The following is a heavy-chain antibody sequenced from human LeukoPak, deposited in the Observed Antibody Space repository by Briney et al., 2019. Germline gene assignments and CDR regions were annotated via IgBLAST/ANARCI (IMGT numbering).Heavy chain of an antibody. D-gene: IGHD3-16*01. V-gene: IGHV3-7*04. CDR1: GFTFSSYW. J-gene: IGHJ4*02. Sequence: GGSLRLSRAASGFTFSSYWMSWVRQPPGKGLEWVANINQDGSEKYYVDSVKGRFTISRDNAKNSLYLQMNSLRAEDTAVYYCARGMSTGEYWGQGTLVTVSS. CDR2: INQDGSEK. CDR3: ARGMSTGEY.